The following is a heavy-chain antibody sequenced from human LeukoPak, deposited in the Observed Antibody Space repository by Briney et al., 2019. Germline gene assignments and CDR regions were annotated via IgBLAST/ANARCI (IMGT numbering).Heavy chain of an antibody. CDR3: ASSLLAYSGYDFYFDY. J-gene: IGHJ4*02. CDR1: GFTFSSYS. Sequence: KSGGSLRLSCAASGFTFSSYSMNWVRQAPGKGLEWVSSISSSSSYIYYADSVKGRFTISRDNAKNSLYLQMNSLRAEDTAVYYCASSLLAYSGYDFYFDYWGQGTLVTVSS. D-gene: IGHD5-12*01. V-gene: IGHV3-21*01. CDR2: ISSSSSYI.